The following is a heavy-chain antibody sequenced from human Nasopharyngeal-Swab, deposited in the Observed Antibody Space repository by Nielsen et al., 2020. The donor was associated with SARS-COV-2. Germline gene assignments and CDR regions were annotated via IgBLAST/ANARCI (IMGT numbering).Heavy chain of an antibody. V-gene: IGHV4-59*01. D-gene: IGHD3-3*01. Sequence: GSLRLSCTVSGGSISSYYWSWIRQPPGKGLEGIGYIYYIGSTNSNPSLKSRVTISVDTSKNQFSLKLSSVTAADTAVYYCARAPEHTTNFGVVKDYFDYWGQGTLVTVSS. CDR3: ARAPEHTTNFGVVKDYFDY. CDR2: IYYIGST. CDR1: GGSISSYY. J-gene: IGHJ4*02.